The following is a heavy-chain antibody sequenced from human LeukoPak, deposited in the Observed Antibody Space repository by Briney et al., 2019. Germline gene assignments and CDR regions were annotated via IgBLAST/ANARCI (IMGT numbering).Heavy chain of an antibody. CDR2: IYTSGST. D-gene: IGHD3-10*01. CDR1: GGSISSGSYY. CDR3: ARAQRVSYYYGSGSYHPFDY. Sequence: SETLSLTCTVSGGSISSGSYYWSWIRQPAGKGLEWIGRIYTSGSTNYNPSLKSRVTISVDTSKNQFSLKLSSVTAADTAVYYCARAQRVSYYYGSGSYHPFDYWGQGTLVTVSS. J-gene: IGHJ4*02. V-gene: IGHV4-61*02.